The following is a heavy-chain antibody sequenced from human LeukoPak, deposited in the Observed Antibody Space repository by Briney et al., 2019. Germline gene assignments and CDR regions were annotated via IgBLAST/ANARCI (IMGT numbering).Heavy chain of an antibody. D-gene: IGHD6-13*01. CDR1: GYTFISYG. CDR3: ASVAQQLEFDP. Sequence: ASVKVSCKASGYTFISYGLSWVRQAPGQGLEWMGWINTYSGNTNYPQKLQGRVTMTTDTSTSTAYMELRSLRSDDTAVYYCASVAQQLEFDPWGQGTLVTVSS. J-gene: IGHJ5*02. V-gene: IGHV1-18*01. CDR2: INTYSGNT.